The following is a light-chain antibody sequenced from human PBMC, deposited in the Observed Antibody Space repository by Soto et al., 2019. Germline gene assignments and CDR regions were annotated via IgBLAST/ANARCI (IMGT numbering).Light chain of an antibody. CDR3: CSYAGTYIVV. V-gene: IGLV2-11*01. CDR2: DVT. CDR1: SSDVGGYNY. J-gene: IGLJ1*01. Sequence: QSALTQPRSVSGSPGQSVTISCTGTSSDVGGYNYVSWYQQHPGKAPKLMIYDVTKRPSGVPDRFSGSKSDNTASLTISGLQAEDEADYYCCSYAGTYIVVFXTGTKVTVL.